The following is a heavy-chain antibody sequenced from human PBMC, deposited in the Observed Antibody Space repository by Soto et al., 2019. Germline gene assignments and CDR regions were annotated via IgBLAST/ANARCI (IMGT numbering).Heavy chain of an antibody. Sequence: QVQLQESGPGLVKPSDTLSLTCAVSGYSISSSNWWGWIRQPPGKGLEWIGYIYYSGTTYYNPSLKRRVTMSVDTSKNQFSLKLTSVTAVDTAVYYCAGRESQGPIVYWGQGTLVSVSS. CDR1: GYSISSSNW. CDR2: IYYSGTT. D-gene: IGHD1-26*01. V-gene: IGHV4-28*01. J-gene: IGHJ4*02. CDR3: AGRESQGPIVY.